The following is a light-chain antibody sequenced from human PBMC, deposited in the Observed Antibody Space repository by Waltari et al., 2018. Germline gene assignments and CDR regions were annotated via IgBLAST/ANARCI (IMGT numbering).Light chain of an antibody. CDR1: QSVSSN. CDR3: QQYNNWPPAYT. J-gene: IGKJ2*01. Sequence: EIVMTQSPATLSVSPGERATLPCRASQSVSSNLAWYRQKPGQAPRLLIYGASTRATGIPARFSGSGSGTEFTLTISSLQSEDFAVYYCQQYNNWPPAYTFGQGTKLEI. V-gene: IGKV3-15*01. CDR2: GAS.